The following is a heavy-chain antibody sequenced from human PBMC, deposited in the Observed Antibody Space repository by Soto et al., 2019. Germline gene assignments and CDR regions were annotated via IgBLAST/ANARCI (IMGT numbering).Heavy chain of an antibody. D-gene: IGHD3-10*01. V-gene: IGHV3-30*18. J-gene: IGHJ6*02. CDR2: ISYDGSNK. CDR1: GFTFSSYG. Sequence: GGSLRLSCAASGFTFSSYGMHWVRQAPGKGLEWVAVISYDGSNKYYADSVKGRFTISRDNSKNTLYLQMNSLRAEDTAVYYCAKDRGYYYPPGPTDVWGRGTTDPVSS. CDR3: AKDRGYYYPPGPTDV.